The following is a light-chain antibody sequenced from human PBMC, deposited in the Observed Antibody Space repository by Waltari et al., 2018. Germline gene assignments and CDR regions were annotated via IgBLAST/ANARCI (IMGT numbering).Light chain of an antibody. V-gene: IGLV2-23*02. CDR2: EVN. CDR1: SRVVGTYDL. Sequence: QSALTQPASVSESPGQSITISCPGPSRVVGTYDLVSWYLRNPDNAPNLILYEVNKRPAGVSNRFSGSKSGNTASLTISGLQAEDEADYFCCSYAGSHTWVFGGGTKVTVL. J-gene: IGLJ3*02. CDR3: CSYAGSHTWV.